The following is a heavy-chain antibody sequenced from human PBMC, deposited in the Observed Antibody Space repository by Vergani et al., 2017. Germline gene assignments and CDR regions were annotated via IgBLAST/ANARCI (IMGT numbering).Heavy chain of an antibody. V-gene: IGHV3-23*01. CDR3: AKDLYDKKGRKVHAFDY. J-gene: IGHJ4*02. CDR1: GFTFSSYA. CDR2: ISGSGGST. Sequence: EVQLLESGGGLVQPGGSLRLSCAASGFTFSSYAMSWVRQAPGKGLEWVSAISGSGGSTYYADSVKGRFTISRDKSKNKLYLQMNSLRAEDTAVYYCAKDLYDKKGRKVHAFDYWGQGTLVTVSS. D-gene: IGHD3-22*01.